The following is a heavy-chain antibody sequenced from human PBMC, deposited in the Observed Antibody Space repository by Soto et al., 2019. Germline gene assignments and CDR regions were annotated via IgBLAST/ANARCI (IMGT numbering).Heavy chain of an antibody. CDR3: AREYYGSGSYYPGGWFDP. V-gene: IGHV3-48*01. Sequence: EVQLVESGGGLVQPGGSLRLSCAASGFPFSTYTMNWVRQAPGKGLEWVSYISSSSSTIYYADSVKGRFTISRDNAKNSLYLQMNSLRAEDTAVYYCAREYYGSGSYYPGGWFDPWGQGTLVTVSS. D-gene: IGHD3-10*01. J-gene: IGHJ5*02. CDR2: ISSSSSTI. CDR1: GFPFSTYT.